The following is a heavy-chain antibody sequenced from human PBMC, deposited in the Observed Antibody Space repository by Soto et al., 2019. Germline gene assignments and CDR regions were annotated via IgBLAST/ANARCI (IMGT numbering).Heavy chain of an antibody. D-gene: IGHD3-3*01. CDR1: GYSFTHYF. CDR2: VNPADSDT. CDR3: VRPDSTGYYTH. V-gene: IGHV5-51*01. Sequence: GESLNLSCTVSGYSFTHYFIGCVRQLPGKGLEWMGIVNPADSDTRYSPSFQGQVTVSVDKSISTAYLQRGSLKASDNAMYYCVRPDSTGYYTHWGQGTPVTVSS. J-gene: IGHJ4*02.